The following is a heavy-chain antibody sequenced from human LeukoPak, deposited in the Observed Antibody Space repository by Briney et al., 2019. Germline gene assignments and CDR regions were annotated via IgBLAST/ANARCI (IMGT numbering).Heavy chain of an antibody. CDR2: VYSSGNT. D-gene: IGHD6-13*01. CDR1: GDFISDYF. CDR3: ATHSSSFYYYGMDV. Sequence: SETLSLMCTVSGDFISDYFWSWIRQPAGKGLEWIGRVYSSGNTNYNPSLKSRVTMSVDKTKNQFSLKLSFVTAADTAVYYCATHSSSFYYYGMDVWGQGTTVTVSS. J-gene: IGHJ6*02. V-gene: IGHV4-4*07.